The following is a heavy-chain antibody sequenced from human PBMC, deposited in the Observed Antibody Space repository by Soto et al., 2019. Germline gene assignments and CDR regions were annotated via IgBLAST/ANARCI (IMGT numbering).Heavy chain of an antibody. J-gene: IGHJ5*02. CDR1: GFTLNSFF. Sequence: PGGSLRLSCRASGFTLNSFFMHWVRQAPGKGLMWVSRISNDGISTTYADSVKGRFTISRDNARNTLYLQMNSLRADDTAVYFCVRDQDSRGYSVFNLWGQGAQVTVSS. V-gene: IGHV3-74*01. CDR2: ISNDGIST. CDR3: VRDQDSRGYSVFNL. D-gene: IGHD3-22*01.